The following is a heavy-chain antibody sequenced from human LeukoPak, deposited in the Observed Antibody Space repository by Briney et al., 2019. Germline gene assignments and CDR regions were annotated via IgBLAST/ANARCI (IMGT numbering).Heavy chain of an antibody. CDR3: AGGGAGADPDQYYFHY. D-gene: IGHD6-19*01. J-gene: IGHJ4*02. CDR1: GFIFSNYW. CDR2: IKQDGSEK. Sequence: GGSPRLSCAASGFIFSNYWMSWVRQAPGKGLEWVANIKQDGSEKYYVDSVKGRFTISRDNAKNSLYLQMNSLRAEDTAVYYCAGGGAGADPDQYYFHYWGQGTLVTVSS. V-gene: IGHV3-7*04.